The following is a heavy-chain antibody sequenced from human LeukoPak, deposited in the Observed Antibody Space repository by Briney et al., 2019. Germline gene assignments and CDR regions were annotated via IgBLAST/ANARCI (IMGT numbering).Heavy chain of an antibody. V-gene: IGHV3-64D*06. CDR2: ISSDGGRT. Sequence: GGSLRLSCSASGFTFSTYAMHWVRQAPEKGLEYVSAISSDGGRTYYADAVKGRFTISRDNSKNTLYFQMSSLRVEDTTVYYCVPFNSGARLDHWGQGTLVTVSS. CDR1: GFTFSTYA. CDR3: VPFNSGARLDH. J-gene: IGHJ4*02. D-gene: IGHD1-26*01.